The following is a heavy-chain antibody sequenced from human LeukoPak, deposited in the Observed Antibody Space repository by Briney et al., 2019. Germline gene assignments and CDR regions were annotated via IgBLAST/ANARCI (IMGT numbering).Heavy chain of an antibody. Sequence: GGSLRLSCAASGFIFNSHAMSWVRQAPGKGLEWVSGISGSGGSTYHADSVKGRFTISRDNSKNTLYLQMNSLRADDTAVYYCAKEGRSLQTYWGQGTLVTVSS. CDR3: AKEGRSLQTY. D-gene: IGHD5-24*01. CDR1: GFIFNSHA. CDR2: ISGSGGST. J-gene: IGHJ4*02. V-gene: IGHV3-23*01.